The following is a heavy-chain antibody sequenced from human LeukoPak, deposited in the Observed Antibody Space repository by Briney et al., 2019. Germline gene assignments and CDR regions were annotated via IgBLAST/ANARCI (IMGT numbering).Heavy chain of an antibody. D-gene: IGHD6-6*01. Sequence: GGSLRLSCAASGLTVSSDYMRWVRQAPGKGLEWVSDIYSGGGTYYADSVRGTFTISRDNSKNTLYLQLNSLRAEDTAVYYCARYPYSTSSWSDPWGQGTLVTVSS. V-gene: IGHV3-66*01. J-gene: IGHJ5*02. CDR1: GLTVSSDY. CDR3: ARYPYSTSSWSDP. CDR2: IYSGGGT.